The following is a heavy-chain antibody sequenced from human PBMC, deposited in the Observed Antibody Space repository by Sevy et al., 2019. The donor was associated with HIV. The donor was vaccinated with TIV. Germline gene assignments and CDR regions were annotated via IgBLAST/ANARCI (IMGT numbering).Heavy chain of an antibody. CDR3: AREISSGWLDY. D-gene: IGHD6-19*01. V-gene: IGHV4-59*01. CDR2: IYSSGST. Sequence: SETLSLTCTVSGGSISSYYWNWIRQPPGKGLEWIGYIYSSGSTNYNPSLKSRVTISVDTSKNQFSLKLSSVTAADTAVYYCAREISSGWLDYWGQGTLVTVSS. J-gene: IGHJ4*02. CDR1: GGSISSYY.